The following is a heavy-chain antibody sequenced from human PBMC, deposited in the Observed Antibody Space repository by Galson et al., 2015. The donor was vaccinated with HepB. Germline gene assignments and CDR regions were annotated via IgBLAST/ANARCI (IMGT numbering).Heavy chain of an antibody. CDR1: GFTFNNYS. CDR3: ARGIVVVVAATPGSSWFDP. Sequence: SLRLSCAASGFTFNNYSMNWVRQAPGKGLEWVSHISSSSSTIYYADSVKGRFTISRDNAKNSLYLQMNSLRAEDTAVYYCARGIVVVVAATPGSSWFDPWGQGTLVTVSS. J-gene: IGHJ5*02. CDR2: ISSSSSTI. V-gene: IGHV3-48*01. D-gene: IGHD2-15*01.